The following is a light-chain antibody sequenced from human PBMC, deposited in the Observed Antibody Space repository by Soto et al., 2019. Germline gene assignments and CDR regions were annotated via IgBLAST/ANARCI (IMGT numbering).Light chain of an antibody. CDR2: KSS. CDR1: QSIYSW. Sequence: DIQMTQSPFTLSASVGDRVTITCRASQSIYSWLAWYQQKPGKAPKLLIYKSSSLQRGVPARFSGSGSGTEFMLAINSLQPEDFATDHCQQYSTYTGEFGPGTKVEIK. V-gene: IGKV1-5*03. CDR3: QQYSTYTGE. J-gene: IGKJ1*01.